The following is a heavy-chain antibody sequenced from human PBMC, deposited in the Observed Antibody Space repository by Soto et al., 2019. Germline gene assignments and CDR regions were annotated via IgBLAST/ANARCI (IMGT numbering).Heavy chain of an antibody. CDR1: GFTFSSYA. V-gene: IGHV3-30-3*01. CDR2: ISYDGSNK. D-gene: IGHD3-3*01. Sequence: GGSLRLSCAASGFTFSSYAMHWVRQAPGKGLEWVAVISYDGSNKYYADSVKGRFTISRDNSKNTLYLQMNSLRAEDTAVYYCARVLQREWPSPSFDYWGQGTLVTVS. CDR3: ARVLQREWPSPSFDY. J-gene: IGHJ4*02.